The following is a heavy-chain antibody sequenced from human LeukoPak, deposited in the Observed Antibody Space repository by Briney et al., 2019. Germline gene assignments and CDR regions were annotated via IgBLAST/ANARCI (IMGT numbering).Heavy chain of an antibody. CDR2: ISSSSSYI. D-gene: IGHD3-22*01. Sequence: PGGSLRLSCAASGFTFSSYSMNWVRQAPGKGLEWVSSISSSSSYIYYADSVKGRFTISRDNAKNSLYLQMNSLRAEDTAVYYCARDPAMIVVEPGDYWGQGTLVTVSS. CDR3: ARDPAMIVVEPGDY. CDR1: GFTFSSYS. V-gene: IGHV3-21*01. J-gene: IGHJ4*02.